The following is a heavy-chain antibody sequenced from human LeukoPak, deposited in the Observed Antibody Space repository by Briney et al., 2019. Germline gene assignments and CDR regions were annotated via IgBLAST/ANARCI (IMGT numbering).Heavy chain of an antibody. J-gene: IGHJ4*02. CDR2: MSSSGNTI. V-gene: IGHV3-11*04. CDR1: GFTFSDYY. D-gene: IGHD3-9*01. Sequence: GGSLRLSCAASGFTFSDYYMSWIRQAPGKGLEWISYMSSSGNTIYYADSVKGRFTISRDNARNSLYLQMNDLRDEDTAVYYCAKDLSPLRYFDWLGYWGQGTLVTVSS. CDR3: AKDLSPLRYFDWLGY.